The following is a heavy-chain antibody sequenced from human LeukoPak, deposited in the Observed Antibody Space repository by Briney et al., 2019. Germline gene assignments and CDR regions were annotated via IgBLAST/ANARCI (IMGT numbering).Heavy chain of an antibody. J-gene: IGHJ4*02. Sequence: GGSLRLSCAASGFTFSSYTVSWVRQAPGKGLEWVSTITTSDGNTYYADSVKGRFTVSRDNSKNTLFLQMNSLRAEDTAVYYCAKDGGLWVSAHWGDSWGRGTLVTVPS. CDR3: AKDGGLWVSAHWGDS. D-gene: IGHD7-27*01. CDR2: ITTSDGNT. CDR1: GFTFSSYT. V-gene: IGHV3-23*01.